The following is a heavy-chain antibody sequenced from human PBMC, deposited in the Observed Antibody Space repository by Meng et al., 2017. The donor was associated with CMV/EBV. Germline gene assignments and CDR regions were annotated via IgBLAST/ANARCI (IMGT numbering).Heavy chain of an antibody. Sequence: SVKVSCKASGGTFSNYAISWVRQAPGQGLEWMGGIIPIFGTANYAQKFQGRVTITTDESTSTAYMELSSLRSEDTAVYYCAYSSSKNYYYYGMDVWGQGTTVTVSS. CDR2: IIPIFGTA. CDR1: GGTFSNYA. V-gene: IGHV1-69*05. J-gene: IGHJ6*02. D-gene: IGHD6-13*01. CDR3: AYSSSKNYYYYGMDV.